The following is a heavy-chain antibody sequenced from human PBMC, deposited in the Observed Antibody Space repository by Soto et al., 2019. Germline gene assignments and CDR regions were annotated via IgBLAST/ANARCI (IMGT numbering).Heavy chain of an antibody. D-gene: IGHD6-25*01. J-gene: IGHJ4*02. CDR3: ARDAAGGLRYYFDY. V-gene: IGHV1-18*01. CDR1: GYAFTSYG. CDR2: ISAYNGNT. Sequence: XSVKLSCEASGYAFTSYGISWVRQAPGQGLEWMGWISAYNGNTNYSQKLQGRVTMTTDTSTSTAYMELRSLRSDDTAVYYCARDAAGGLRYYFDYWGQGTLVTVSS.